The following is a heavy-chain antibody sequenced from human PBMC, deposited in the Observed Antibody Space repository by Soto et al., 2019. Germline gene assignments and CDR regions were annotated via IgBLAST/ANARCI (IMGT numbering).Heavy chain of an antibody. Sequence: EVKLLESGGGLVQPGGSLRLSCAASGFTFSSYAMNWVRQAPGKGLEWVSVISGSGGSTYYADAVKGRFTISRDNSKNTLYVQMKSLRAADTAVCYCAKRTLGLYFDLWRRGTLFTVAS. CDR3: AKRTLGLYFDL. V-gene: IGHV3-23*01. CDR1: GFTFSSYA. D-gene: IGHD3-16*01. CDR2: ISGSGGST. J-gene: IGHJ2*01.